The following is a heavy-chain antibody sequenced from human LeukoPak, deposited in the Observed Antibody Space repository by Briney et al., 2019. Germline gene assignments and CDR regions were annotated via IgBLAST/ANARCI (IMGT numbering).Heavy chain of an antibody. D-gene: IGHD1-26*01. J-gene: IGHJ5*02. CDR1: GFTFSSYA. CDR2: ISFDGSNK. CDR3: AKDREGQHYNWFDP. V-gene: IGHV3-30-3*01. Sequence: GRPLRLSCAASGFTFSSYAMYWVRQAPGKGLEWVAVISFDGSNKYYADSVKGRFTISRDNSKNTLYLQMNSLRAEDTAVYYCAKDREGQHYNWFDPWGQGTLVTVSS.